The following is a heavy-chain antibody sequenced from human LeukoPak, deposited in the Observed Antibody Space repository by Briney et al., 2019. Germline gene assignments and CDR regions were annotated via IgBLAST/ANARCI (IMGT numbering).Heavy chain of an antibody. J-gene: IGHJ4*02. Sequence: ASVKVSCKASGYTFTGYYMHWVRQAPGQGLEWMGWINPNSGGTNYAQKFQGRVTMTRDTSISTAYMELSRLRSDDTAVYYCAPESDSGYYRVGTYFDYWGQGTLVTVSS. CDR3: APESDSGYYRVGTYFDY. V-gene: IGHV1-2*02. D-gene: IGHD5-12*01. CDR1: GYTFTGYY. CDR2: INPNSGGT.